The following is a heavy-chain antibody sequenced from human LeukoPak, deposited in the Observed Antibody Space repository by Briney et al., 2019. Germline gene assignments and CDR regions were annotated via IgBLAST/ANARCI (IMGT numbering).Heavy chain of an antibody. V-gene: IGHV4-59*08. CDR3: ARLTRITMVRGTYYFDY. J-gene: IGHJ4*02. D-gene: IGHD3-10*01. CDR2: VYSTGST. Sequence: TSGTLSLTCNVSGGSISNNYWTWIRQPPGKGLEWIGYVYSTGSTNYNPSLKSRVTISVDTSKNQFSLKLSSVTAADTAVYYCARLTRITMVRGTYYFDYWGQGTLVTVSS. CDR1: GGSISNNY.